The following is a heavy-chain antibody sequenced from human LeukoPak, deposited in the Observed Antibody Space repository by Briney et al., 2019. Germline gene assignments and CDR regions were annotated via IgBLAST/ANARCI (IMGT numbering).Heavy chain of an antibody. D-gene: IGHD6-13*01. CDR2: ISDSGVRT. Sequence: GGSLRLSCAASGFTFSSYALSWFRQAPGRGPEWVSAISDSGVRTYYADSVKGRFTISRDNSKNTLYLQMNSLRAEDTAVYYCAKGGISSWNPWGQGTLVTVSS. V-gene: IGHV3-23*01. CDR1: GFTFSSYA. CDR3: AKGGISSWNP. J-gene: IGHJ5*02.